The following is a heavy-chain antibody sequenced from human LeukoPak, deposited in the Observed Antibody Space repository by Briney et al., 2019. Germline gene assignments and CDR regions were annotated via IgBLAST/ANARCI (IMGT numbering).Heavy chain of an antibody. J-gene: IGHJ4*02. CDR1: GGSISSYY. D-gene: IGHD3-10*01. V-gene: IGHV4-59*08. CDR3: ARRPFGSGHFDC. Sequence: SETLSLTCTVSGGSISSYYWSWIRQPPGKGLEWIGYIYYSGSTNYNPSLKSRVTISVDTSKNQFSLKLTSVTAADTAVYYCARRPFGSGHFDCWGQGTLVTVSS. CDR2: IYYSGST.